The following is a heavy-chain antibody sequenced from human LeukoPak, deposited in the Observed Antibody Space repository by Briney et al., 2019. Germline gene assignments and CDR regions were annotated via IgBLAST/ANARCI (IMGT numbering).Heavy chain of an antibody. V-gene: IGHV3-21*01. CDR3: ARTEYSSGWYDY. CDR1: GFTFSSYA. Sequence: GGSLRLSCAASGFTFSSYAMHWVRQAPGKGLEWVSSISSSSSYIYYADSVKGRFTISRDNAKNSLYLQMNSLRAEDTAVYYCARTEYSSGWYDYWGQGTLVTVSS. D-gene: IGHD6-19*01. J-gene: IGHJ4*02. CDR2: ISSSSSYI.